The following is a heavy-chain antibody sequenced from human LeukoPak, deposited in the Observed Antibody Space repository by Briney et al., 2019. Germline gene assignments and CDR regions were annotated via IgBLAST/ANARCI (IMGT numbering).Heavy chain of an antibody. D-gene: IGHD6-6*01. V-gene: IGHV3-33*06. CDR1: GLSFSSYA. CDR2: IRHDETKE. Sequence: PGGSLRLSCAVSGLSFSSYAFHWVRQAPDKGLEWVAVIRHDETKEYYADSVQGRFTISRDTSKTTLYLQMNSLRAEDTAVYYCAKEYTPSSPLGELDSWGQGTLVTVSS. J-gene: IGHJ4*02. CDR3: AKEYTPSSPLGELDS.